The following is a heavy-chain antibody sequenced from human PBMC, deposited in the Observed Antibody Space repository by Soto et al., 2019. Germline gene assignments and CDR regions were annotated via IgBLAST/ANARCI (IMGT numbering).Heavy chain of an antibody. D-gene: IGHD2-21*01. CDR2: IFSSGGT. Sequence: QLQLQEWGPGLVKSSETLSLICTVSGDSIRSSSYYWGWIRPPPGKGLEWVGSIFSSGGTYHNPCLQSRVAISLDTSKYPFSREVRSVRAAETATDYWARHAGDIVVMIHCWGQGTLV. CDR1: GDSIRSSSYY. CDR3: ARHAGDIVVMIHC. V-gene: IGHV4-39*01. J-gene: IGHJ4*02.